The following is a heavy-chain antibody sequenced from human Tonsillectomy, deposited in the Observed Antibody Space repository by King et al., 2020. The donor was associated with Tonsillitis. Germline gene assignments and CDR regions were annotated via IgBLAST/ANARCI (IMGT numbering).Heavy chain of an antibody. V-gene: IGHV3-9*01. CDR1: GFTFGDFA. J-gene: IGHJ2*01. CDR2: VSWNSGTI. D-gene: IGHD1-26*01. CDR3: AKKTVGAWYFDL. Sequence: VQLVESGGGLVQPGRSLRLSCVASGFTFGDFAMHWVRQPPGRGLEWVSGVSWNSGTIIYADSVRGRFTISRDNAKNSLYLQMNSLKPEDTALYYCAKKTVGAWYFDLWGRGTLVTVSS.